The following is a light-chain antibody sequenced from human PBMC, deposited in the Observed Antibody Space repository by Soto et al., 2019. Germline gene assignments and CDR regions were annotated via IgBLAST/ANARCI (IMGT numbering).Light chain of an antibody. CDR1: QDISTW. V-gene: IGKV1-12*01. Sequence: DIQMTQSPSSLSASVGDRVTITCRASQDISTWLAWYQQKPGKAPKLLISAASNLQGGVPSRFTGSGSGTEFTLTITSLQPDDFATYYCQQADSFPITFGQGTKVDIK. CDR3: QQADSFPIT. CDR2: AAS. J-gene: IGKJ1*01.